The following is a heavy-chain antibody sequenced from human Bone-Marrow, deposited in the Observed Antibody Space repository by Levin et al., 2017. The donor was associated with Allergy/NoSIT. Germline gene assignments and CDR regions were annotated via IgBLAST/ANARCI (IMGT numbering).Heavy chain of an antibody. CDR3: ARDQFRRATIGARWFDP. CDR1: GGSISSSTW. J-gene: IGHJ5*02. Sequence: SQTLSLTCTVSGGSISSSTWWSWVRQSPGKGLEWIGEIYHGGRTNYNPSLKSRVSMSVDKSKSQFSLKLSSVTAADTAVYYCARDQFRRATIGARWFDPWGQGTLVTVSS. V-gene: IGHV4-4*02. CDR2: IYHGGRT. D-gene: IGHD5-24*01.